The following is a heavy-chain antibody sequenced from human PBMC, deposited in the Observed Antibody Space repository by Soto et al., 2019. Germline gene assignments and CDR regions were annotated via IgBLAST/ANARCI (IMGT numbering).Heavy chain of an antibody. CDR3: AADPHYYDSSGYTDY. CDR2: IVVGSGNT. J-gene: IGHJ4*02. CDR1: GFTFTSSA. V-gene: IGHV1-58*01. D-gene: IGHD3-22*01. Sequence: GASVKVSCKASGFTFTSSAVQWVRQARGQRLEWIGWIVVGSGNTNYAQKFQERVTITRDMSTSTAYMELSSLRSEDTAVYYCAADPHYYDSSGYTDYWGQGTLVTVSS.